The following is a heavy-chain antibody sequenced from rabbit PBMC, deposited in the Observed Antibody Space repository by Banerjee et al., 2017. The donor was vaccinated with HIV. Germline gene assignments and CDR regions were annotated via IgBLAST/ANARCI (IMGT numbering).Heavy chain of an antibody. CDR2: IYGGDGSST. CDR3: ARDETGGGDHGYAPDYFKL. D-gene: IGHD6-1*01. V-gene: IGHV1S45*01. J-gene: IGHJ4*01. Sequence: QEQLVESGGDLVQPEGSLTLTCTASGFSFSSSYYMCWVRQAPGKGLEWIACIYGGDGSSTAYANWANGRFTISKSTDLNTVTLTMTSLTAVDTATYFCARDETGGGDHGYAPDYFKLWGPGTLVTVS. CDR1: GFSFSSSYY.